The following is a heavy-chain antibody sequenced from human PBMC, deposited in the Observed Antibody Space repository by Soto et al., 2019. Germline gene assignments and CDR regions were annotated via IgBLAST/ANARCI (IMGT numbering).Heavy chain of an antibody. J-gene: IGHJ4*02. V-gene: IGHV1-18*01. CDR2: ISSYNGKT. D-gene: IGHD3-22*01. CDR3: AREAIYDTRGYYDS. Sequence: ASVKVSCKASGYTFTSYGISWVRQAPGQGLAWMGWISSYNGKTAYAQNLQGRVTMTTDTSTSTAYMELSSLTSEDTAIYYCAREAIYDTRGYYDSWGQGTLVTVSS. CDR1: GYTFTSYG.